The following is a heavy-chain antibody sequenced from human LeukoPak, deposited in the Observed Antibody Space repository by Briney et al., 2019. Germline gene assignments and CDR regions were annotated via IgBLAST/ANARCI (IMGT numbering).Heavy chain of an antibody. CDR2: IWYDGSNK. CDR1: GFTFSSYG. Sequence: GGSLRLSCAASGFTFSSYGMHWVRQAPGKGLDWVAVIWYDGSNKYYADSVKGRFTISRDNSKNTLYLQMNSLRAEDTAVYYCARDFYVWGSYRPTNWGQGTLVTVSS. J-gene: IGHJ4*02. CDR3: ARDFYVWGSYRPTN. D-gene: IGHD3-16*02. V-gene: IGHV3-33*01.